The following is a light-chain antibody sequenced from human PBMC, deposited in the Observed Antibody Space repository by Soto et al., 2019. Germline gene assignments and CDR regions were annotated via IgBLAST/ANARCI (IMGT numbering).Light chain of an antibody. CDR1: QGISSW. J-gene: IGKJ4*01. Sequence: DIQMTQSPSSVSASVGDRVTITCRASQGISSWLAWYQQKPGQCPQLLISAASTLQSGVPSRFSGSGSGTDFTLTISSLQPEDVATYYCQKYDSVLLTFGGGTKVDIK. CDR3: QKYDSVLLT. V-gene: IGKV1-27*01. CDR2: AAS.